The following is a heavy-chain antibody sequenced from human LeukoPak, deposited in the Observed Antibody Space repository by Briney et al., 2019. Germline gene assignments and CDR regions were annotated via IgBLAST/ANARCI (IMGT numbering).Heavy chain of an antibody. J-gene: IGHJ6*02. V-gene: IGHV1-69*05. CDR1: GGSFSTSG. CDR3: ARDHWGIVENGYDYFYYDMDV. CDR2: VIPIYGTP. D-gene: IGHD7-27*01. Sequence: SVTVSCKASGGSFSTSGFSWVRPAPGQGLEWMGGVIPIYGTPSYPQKFQGRVTITTDESTSTAFMELSSLRSEDTAVYYCARDHWGIVENGYDYFYYDMDVWGQGTTVTVSS.